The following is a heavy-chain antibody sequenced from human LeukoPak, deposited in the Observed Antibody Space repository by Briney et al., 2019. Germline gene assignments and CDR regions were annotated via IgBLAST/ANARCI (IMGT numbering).Heavy chain of an antibody. CDR2: INHSGST. CDR3: ARDHNGPFDY. Sequence: PSETLSLTCAVYGGSFSGYYWSWIRQPPGKGLEWIGEINHSGSTNYNPSLKSRVTISVDTSKNQFSLKLSSVTAADTAVHYCARDHNGPFDYWGQGTLVTVSS. V-gene: IGHV4-34*01. D-gene: IGHD1-14*01. J-gene: IGHJ4*02. CDR1: GGSFSGYY.